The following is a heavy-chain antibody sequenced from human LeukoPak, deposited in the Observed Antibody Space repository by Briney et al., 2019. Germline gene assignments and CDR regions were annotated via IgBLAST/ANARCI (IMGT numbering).Heavy chain of an antibody. V-gene: IGHV1-69*13. D-gene: IGHD2-15*01. Sequence: SVKASCKASGGTFSSYAISWVRQAPGHGLGWMGGIIPIFGTANYAQKFQGRVTITADESTRTAYMELSSLRSEDTAVYYCARDHVTYCSGGSCYLTYYYYGMDVWGQGTTVTVSS. J-gene: IGHJ6*02. CDR1: GGTFSSYA. CDR2: IIPIFGTA. CDR3: ARDHVTYCSGGSCYLTYYYYGMDV.